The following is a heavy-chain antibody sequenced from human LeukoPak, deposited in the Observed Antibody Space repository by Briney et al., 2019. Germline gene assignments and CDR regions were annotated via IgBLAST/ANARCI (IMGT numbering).Heavy chain of an antibody. CDR2: ITYSGST. Sequence: TSETLSLTCTVSGGSISSSTYYWGWIRQPPGKGLEWIGSITYSGSTYYNPSLKSQVTISVDTSKNQFSLKLISVTAADTAVYYCARDLDYYDSTWFDPWGQGTLVTVSS. CDR3: ARDLDYYDSTWFDP. J-gene: IGHJ5*02. V-gene: IGHV4-39*07. D-gene: IGHD3-22*01. CDR1: GGSISSSTYY.